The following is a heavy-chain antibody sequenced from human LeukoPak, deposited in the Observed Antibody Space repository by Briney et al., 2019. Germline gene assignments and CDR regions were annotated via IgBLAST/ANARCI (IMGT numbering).Heavy chain of an antibody. D-gene: IGHD2-21*02. J-gene: IGHJ2*01. CDR3: ARGLGVVTAQSEQPKSMYFYL. CDR1: GYTFIIYG. V-gene: IGHV1-18*01. Sequence: ASVKVSCKASGYTFIIYGISWVRQAPGQRLEWMGWISGYNGKTNYAQNLQGRVTMTTDTSTSTAYMELRSLRSDDTAVYYCARGLGVVTAQSEQPKSMYFYLWGRGTQVTVPS. CDR2: ISGYNGKT.